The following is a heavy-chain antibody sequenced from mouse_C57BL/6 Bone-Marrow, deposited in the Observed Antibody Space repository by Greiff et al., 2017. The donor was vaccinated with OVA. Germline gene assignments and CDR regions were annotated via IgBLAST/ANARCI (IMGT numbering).Heavy chain of an antibody. CDR1: GYTFTDYN. D-gene: IGHD3-2*02. J-gene: IGHJ3*01. CDR2: INPNNGGT. Sequence: EVKLQESGPELVKPGASVKIPCKASGYTFTDYNMDWVKQSHGKSLEWIGDINPNNGGTIYNQKFKGKATLTVDKSSSTAYMELRSLTSEDTAVYYCARLGSSGYVFAYWGQGTLVTVSA. CDR3: ARLGSSGYVFAY. V-gene: IGHV1-18*01.